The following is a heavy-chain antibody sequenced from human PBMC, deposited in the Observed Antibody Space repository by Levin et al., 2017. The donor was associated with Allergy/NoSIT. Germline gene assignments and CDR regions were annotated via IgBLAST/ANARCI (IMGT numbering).Heavy chain of an antibody. CDR3: ARQRYYYGSGSYYNSEKYYFDY. CDR2: IYHSGST. V-gene: IGHV4-4*02. Sequence: KPSETLSLTCAVSGGSISSSNWWSWVRQPPGKGLEWIGEIYHSGSTNYNPSLKSRVTISVDKSKNQFSLKLSSVTAADTAVYYCARQRYYYGSGSYYNSEKYYFDYWGQGTLVTVSS. D-gene: IGHD3-10*01. J-gene: IGHJ4*02. CDR1: GGSISSSNW.